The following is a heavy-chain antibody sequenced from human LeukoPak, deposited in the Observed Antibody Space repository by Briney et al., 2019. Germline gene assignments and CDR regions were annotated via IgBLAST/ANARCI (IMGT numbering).Heavy chain of an antibody. J-gene: IGHJ3*02. CDR3: ARDCDYAAFDI. Sequence: SETLSLTCTVSGGSISSYYWSWIRQPPGKGLEWIGYIYYSGSTNYNPSLKGRVTISVDTSKNQFSLKLSSVTAADTAVYYCARDCDYAAFDIWGQGTMVTVSS. D-gene: IGHD4-17*01. CDR1: GGSISSYY. CDR2: IYYSGST. V-gene: IGHV4-59*01.